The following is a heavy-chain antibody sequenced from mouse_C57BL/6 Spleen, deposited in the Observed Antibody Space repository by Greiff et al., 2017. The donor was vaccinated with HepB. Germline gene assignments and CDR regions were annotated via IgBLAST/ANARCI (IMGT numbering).Heavy chain of an antibody. Sequence: VQLQQSGPELVKPGASVKISCKASGYAFSSSWMNWVKQRPGQGLEWIGRIYPGDGVTNYNGKFKGKATLTADKSSSTAYMQLSRLTSEDSAVYFCARGGPYGNFFDYGGQGTTLTVSA. CDR1: GYAFSSSW. CDR3: ARGGPYGNFFDY. D-gene: IGHD2-1*01. V-gene: IGHV1-82*01. J-gene: IGHJ2*01. CDR2: IYPGDGVT.